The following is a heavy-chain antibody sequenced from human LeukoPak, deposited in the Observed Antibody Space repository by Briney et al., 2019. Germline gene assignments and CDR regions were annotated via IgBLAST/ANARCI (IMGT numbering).Heavy chain of an antibody. CDR2: ISGSGGST. CDR1: GFTFSSYA. J-gene: IGHJ3*02. V-gene: IGHV3-23*01. D-gene: IGHD3-22*01. CDR3: AKDLIVVVDMDAFDI. Sequence: GGSLRLSCAASGFTFSSYAMSWVRQAPGKGLEWVSAISGSGGSTYYADSVKGRFTISRDNSRNTLYLQMNSLRAEDTAVYYCAKDLIVVVDMDAFDIWGQGTMVTVSS.